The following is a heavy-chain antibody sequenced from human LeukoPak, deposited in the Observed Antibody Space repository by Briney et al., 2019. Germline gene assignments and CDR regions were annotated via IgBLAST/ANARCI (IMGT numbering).Heavy chain of an antibody. D-gene: IGHD3-10*01. V-gene: IGHV3-23*01. CDR3: AKDAVWFGDHGHFDY. CDR1: GFTFSSYA. Sequence: GGSLRLSCAASGFTFSSYAMSWDRQAPGKGLEWVSAISGSGGSTYYADSVKGRFTISRDNSKNTLYLQMNSLRAEDTAVYYCAKDAVWFGDHGHFDYWGQGTLVTVSS. J-gene: IGHJ4*02. CDR2: ISGSGGST.